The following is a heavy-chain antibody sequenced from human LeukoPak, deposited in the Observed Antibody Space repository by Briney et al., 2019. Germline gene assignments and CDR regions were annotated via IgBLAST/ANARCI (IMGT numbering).Heavy chain of an antibody. CDR2: IKQDGSEK. CDR3: ATSFGATRGY. Sequence: GGSLRLSCAASGFTFSSYAMSWVRQAPGKGLEWVANIKQDGSEKYYVDSVKGRFTISRDNAKNSLSLQMNSLRAEDTAVYYCATSFGATRGYWGQGTLVTVSS. V-gene: IGHV3-7*01. CDR1: GFTFSSYA. J-gene: IGHJ4*02. D-gene: IGHD3-10*01.